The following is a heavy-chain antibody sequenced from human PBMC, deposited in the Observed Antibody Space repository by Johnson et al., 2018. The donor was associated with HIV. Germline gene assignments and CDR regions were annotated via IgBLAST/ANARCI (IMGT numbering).Heavy chain of an antibody. Sequence: QVQLVESGGGVVQPGGSLRLSCAASGFTFSSYAMHWVRQAPGKGLEWVAFIRYDGSNKYYADSMKGRFTISRDNSKNTLYLQMNSLRAEDTAVYYCAKDLPPMILVGGDAFDIWGQGTMVTVAS. V-gene: IGHV3-30*02. CDR1: GFTFSSYA. J-gene: IGHJ3*02. CDR3: AKDLPPMILVGGDAFDI. CDR2: IRYDGSNK. D-gene: IGHD3-22*01.